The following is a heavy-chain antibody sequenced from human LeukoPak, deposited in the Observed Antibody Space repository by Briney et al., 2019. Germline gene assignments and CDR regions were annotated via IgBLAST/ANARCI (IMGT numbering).Heavy chain of an antibody. Sequence: SVKVSCKASGGTFSSYAISWVRQAPGQGLEWMGGNIPIFGTANYAQKFQGRVTITTDESTSTAYMELSSLRSEDTAVYYCARAVAAAGTDFDYWGQGTLVTVSS. CDR2: NIPIFGTA. D-gene: IGHD6-13*01. CDR1: GGTFSSYA. J-gene: IGHJ4*02. CDR3: ARAVAAAGTDFDY. V-gene: IGHV1-69*05.